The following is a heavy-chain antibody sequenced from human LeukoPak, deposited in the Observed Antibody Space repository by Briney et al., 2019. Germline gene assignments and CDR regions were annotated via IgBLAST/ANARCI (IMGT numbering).Heavy chain of an antibody. CDR3: ARVGWDYSNYVYYYYYMDV. CDR1: GGSISSYY. V-gene: IGHV4-59*01. Sequence: SETLSLTCTVSGGSISSYYWSWIRQPPGKGLEWIGYIYYSGSTNYNPSLKSRVTISVDTSKNQFSLKLSSVTAADTAVYYCARVGWDYSNYVYYYYYMDVWGKGTTVTVSS. J-gene: IGHJ6*03. CDR2: IYYSGST. D-gene: IGHD4-11*01.